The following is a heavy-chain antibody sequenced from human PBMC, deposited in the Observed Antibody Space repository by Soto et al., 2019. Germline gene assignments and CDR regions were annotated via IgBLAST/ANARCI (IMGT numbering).Heavy chain of an antibody. Sequence: PSETLSLTCNVTGGSTSGSYWSWVRQSPGKGLEWIGYIHYSGTTTYSPSLRSRVTISLDPSESQFSLKLTSVTAADTAIYYCARESIGGWLLSWGRGSPVTVSS. CDR1: GGSTSGSY. CDR2: IHYSGTT. J-gene: IGHJ5*02. D-gene: IGHD5-12*01. V-gene: IGHV4-59*01. CDR3: ARESIGGWLLS.